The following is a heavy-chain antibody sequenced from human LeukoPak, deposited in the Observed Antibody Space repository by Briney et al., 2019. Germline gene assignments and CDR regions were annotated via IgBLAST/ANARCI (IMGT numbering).Heavy chain of an antibody. J-gene: IGHJ4*02. CDR2: INPSGGST. Sequence: ASVKVSCKASGYTFTSYYMHWVRQAPGQGLEWMGIINPSGGSTSYAQKFQGRVTITADKSTSTAYMELSSLRSEDTAVYYCARERTVLEAEWDDYWGQGTLVTVSS. CDR1: GYTFTSYY. D-gene: IGHD1-26*01. V-gene: IGHV1-46*01. CDR3: ARERTVLEAEWDDY.